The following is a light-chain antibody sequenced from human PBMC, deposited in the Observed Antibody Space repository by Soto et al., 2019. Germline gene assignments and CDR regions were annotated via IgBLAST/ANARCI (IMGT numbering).Light chain of an antibody. J-gene: IGKJ1*01. Sequence: IVLTQSPCTLSLSPGERATLSCRPSQSVSSSYLAWYQQKPGQAPRLLIYGASTRASGIPARFSGSGSEADFTLTISSLQSDDFAVYYCQHYLDWPRTFGQGTKVDIK. V-gene: IGKV3-15*01. CDR3: QHYLDWPRT. CDR1: QSVSSSY. CDR2: GAS.